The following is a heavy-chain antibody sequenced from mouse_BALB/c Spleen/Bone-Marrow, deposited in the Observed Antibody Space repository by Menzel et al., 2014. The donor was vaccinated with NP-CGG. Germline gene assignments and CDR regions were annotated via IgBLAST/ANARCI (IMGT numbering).Heavy chain of an antibody. CDR3: ARGGSGPFVY. Sequence: VQLKESGAELVRPGALVKLSCKASGFNIKDYYIHWVNQRPEQGLEWIGWITPENGNTIYDPKFQGKARITADTSSNTAYFQLSSLTSEDTAVYYCARGGSGPFVYWGQGTLVTVSA. J-gene: IGHJ3*01. D-gene: IGHD3-1*01. CDR2: ITPENGNT. V-gene: IGHV14-1*02. CDR1: GFNIKDYY.